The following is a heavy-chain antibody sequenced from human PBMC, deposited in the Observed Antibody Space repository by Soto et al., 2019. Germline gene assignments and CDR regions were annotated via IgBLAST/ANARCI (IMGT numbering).Heavy chain of an antibody. V-gene: IGHV1-2*02. J-gene: IGHJ3*02. CDR3: ARGGGVGVAGSAAFDM. D-gene: IGHD3-3*01. Sequence: QLHLVQSGAVVKKPGASVTVSCSASGYPVTAYYMHWVRQAPGRGLEWMGGNNPATGAAKYTQTVQGRVTMSRDTATIAVFMEASGVTSEDPAVFYGARGGGVGVAGSAAFDMWGQGTLVTVSS. CDR1: GYPVTAYY. CDR2: NNPATGAA.